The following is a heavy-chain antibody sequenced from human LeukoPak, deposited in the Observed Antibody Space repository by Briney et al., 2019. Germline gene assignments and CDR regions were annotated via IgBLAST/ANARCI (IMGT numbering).Heavy chain of an antibody. V-gene: IGHV4-39*01. J-gene: IGHJ5*02. D-gene: IGHD3-3*01. Sequence: NTSETLSLTCTVSGVSISSSNSYWGWIRQPPGKGLEWIGSIYYSGNTYYNASLKSQVSISIDTSKNQFSLRLTSVTAADTAVYYCAGRRITIFGEVIRSRRHYFDPWGQGSLVTVSS. CDR2: IYYSGNT. CDR1: GVSISSSNSY. CDR3: AGRRITIFGEVIRSRRHYFDP.